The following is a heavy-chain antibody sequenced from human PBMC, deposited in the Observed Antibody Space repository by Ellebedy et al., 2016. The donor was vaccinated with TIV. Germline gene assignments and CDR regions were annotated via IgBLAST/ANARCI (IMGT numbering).Heavy chain of an antibody. J-gene: IGHJ4*02. Sequence: GESLKISCAASGFTPSGYYMHWVRQVPGKGLEWLSRINTDGSSTSYAGSVEGRFTISRDNAKKTVYLEMNGLRAEDTAVYYCARESVRYFDWDFWGQGTPVTVSS. D-gene: IGHD3-9*01. CDR3: ARESVRYFDWDF. CDR1: GFTPSGYY. V-gene: IGHV3-74*01. CDR2: INTDGSST.